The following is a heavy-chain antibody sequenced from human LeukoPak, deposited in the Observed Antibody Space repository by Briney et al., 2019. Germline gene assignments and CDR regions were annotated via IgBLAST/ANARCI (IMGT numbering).Heavy chain of an antibody. CDR3: ARGPTSRGVAFDY. Sequence: GGSLRLSCAASGFTFSNYNMNWVRQAPGKGLEWVSSISSSSNYIYYADSVKGRFTISRDNAKNSLFLQMNSLRAEDTAVYYCARGPTSRGVAFDYWGQGTLVTVSS. CDR1: GFTFSNYN. V-gene: IGHV3-21*01. J-gene: IGHJ4*02. CDR2: ISSSSNYI. D-gene: IGHD2-15*01.